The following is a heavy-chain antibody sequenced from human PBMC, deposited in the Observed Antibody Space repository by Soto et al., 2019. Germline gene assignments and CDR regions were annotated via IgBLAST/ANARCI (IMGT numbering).Heavy chain of an antibody. CDR1: GFTFSSYS. J-gene: IGHJ6*03. Sequence: EVQLVESGGGLVKPGGSLRLSCAASGFTFSSYSMNWVRQAPGKGLEWVSSISSSSSYIYYADSVKGRFTISRDNAKNSLYLQMNSLRAEDTAVYYCARESGEPSTVTTHYYYYMDVWGKGTTVTVSS. CDR2: ISSSSSYI. V-gene: IGHV3-21*01. D-gene: IGHD4-17*01. CDR3: ARESGEPSTVTTHYYYYMDV.